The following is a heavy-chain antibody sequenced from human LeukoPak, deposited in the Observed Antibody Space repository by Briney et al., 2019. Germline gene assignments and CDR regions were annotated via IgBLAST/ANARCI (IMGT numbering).Heavy chain of an antibody. CDR1: RYTFTNYY. CDR2: IIPRGGST. Sequence: ASVKVSCKASRYTFTNYYIHWVRQAPGQGLEWMGMIIPRGGSTNNAEKFHGRVTMTRDTSPSTVYMEMTSLTSDDTAVYFCASGGLRCCSRFDPWGQGTLVTVSS. V-gene: IGHV1-46*01. D-gene: IGHD3-10*02. J-gene: IGHJ5*02. CDR3: ASGGLRCCSRFDP.